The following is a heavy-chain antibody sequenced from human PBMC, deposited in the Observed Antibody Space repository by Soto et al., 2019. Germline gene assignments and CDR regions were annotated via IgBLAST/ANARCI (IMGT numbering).Heavy chain of an antibody. D-gene: IGHD2-2*01. CDR2: ISHDGNIK. CDR1: GFTFTSYA. V-gene: IGHV3-30*09. J-gene: IGHJ6*02. Sequence: QVQLVESGGGVVQPGRSLRLSCGASGFTFTSYAMHWVRQAPGKGLEWVATISHDGNIKYYADSLKGRFAISRDNSMNAIFLQMNSLRPEDTSRYYCARDYETSSAGYYYYGMDVGGHGTTVTVSS. CDR3: ARDYETSSAGYYYYGMDV.